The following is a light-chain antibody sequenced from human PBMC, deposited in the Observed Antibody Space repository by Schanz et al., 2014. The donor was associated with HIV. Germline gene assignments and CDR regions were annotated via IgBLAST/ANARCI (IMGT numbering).Light chain of an antibody. CDR2: ENN. CDR3: QSSDRYNGKV. V-gene: IGLV6-57*04. Sequence: NFMLTQPHSVSGSPGKTVVISCTRNSGSIGNSFVQWYQQRPDSAPTLVISENNDRPSGVPDRFSGSMDLTSNSASLTISGLQTEDEGDYYCQSSDRYNGKVFGGGTKLTVL. J-gene: IGLJ3*02. CDR1: SGSIGNSF.